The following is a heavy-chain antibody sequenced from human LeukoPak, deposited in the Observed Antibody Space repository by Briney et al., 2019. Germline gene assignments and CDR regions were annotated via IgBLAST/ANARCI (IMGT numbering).Heavy chain of an antibody. Sequence: GGSLRLSCAASGFTFSNYNMNRVRQAPGKGLEWVSSIGSSSSYISYADSVKGRFTISRDNAKNSLYLQMNSLRAEDTAVYFCARELITYGDYPYYFDYWGQGTLVTVSS. V-gene: IGHV3-21*01. CDR1: GFTFSNYN. CDR2: IGSSSSYI. D-gene: IGHD4-17*01. CDR3: ARELITYGDYPYYFDY. J-gene: IGHJ4*02.